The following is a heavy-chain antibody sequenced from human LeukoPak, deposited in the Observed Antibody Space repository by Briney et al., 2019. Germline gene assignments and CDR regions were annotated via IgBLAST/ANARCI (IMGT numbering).Heavy chain of an antibody. CDR3: EREGSG. J-gene: IGHJ4*02. D-gene: IGHD6-19*01. CDR1: GFTFSSYG. V-gene: IGHV3-23*01. CDR2: ISGSGGIT. Sequence: PGGSLRLSCAAAGFTFSSYGMSWVRQPPRKGLEWASAISGSGGITYYADSVKGRFTISRDNSKNTLYLQMNSLRAGDTAVYYCEREGSGWGQGTLVTVSS.